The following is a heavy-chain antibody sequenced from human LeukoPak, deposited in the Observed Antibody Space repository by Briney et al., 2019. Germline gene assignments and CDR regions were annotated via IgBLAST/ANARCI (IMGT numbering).Heavy chain of an antibody. D-gene: IGHD3-10*01. J-gene: IGHJ4*02. CDR3: ARAPWITMDSRHHFDY. CDR2: INSDGSST. Sequence: GGSLRLSCSASGFTFSTNSMHWVRQAPGKGLVWVSRINSDGSSTSYADSVKGRFTISRDNAKNTLYLQMNSLRAEDTAVYYCARAPWITMDSRHHFDYWGQGTLVTVSS. V-gene: IGHV3-74*01. CDR1: GFTFSTNS.